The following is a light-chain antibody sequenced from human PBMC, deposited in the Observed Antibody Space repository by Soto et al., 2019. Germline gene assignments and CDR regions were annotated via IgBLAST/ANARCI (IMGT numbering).Light chain of an antibody. CDR1: SSDVGGYNY. CDR2: EVF. Sequence: QSVLTQPPSASGSPGQSVTISCTGTSSDVGGYNYVSWYQHHPGKAPKLLIYEVFKRSSGVPDRFSGFKAGNAASLIVSGLQAEDEADYYCSSYAGNINFVIFGGGTKLTVL. V-gene: IGLV2-8*01. J-gene: IGLJ2*01. CDR3: SSYAGNINFVI.